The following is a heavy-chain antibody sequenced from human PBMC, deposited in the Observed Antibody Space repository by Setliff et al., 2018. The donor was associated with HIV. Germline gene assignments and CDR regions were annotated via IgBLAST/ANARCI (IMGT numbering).Heavy chain of an antibody. V-gene: IGHV1-2*02. CDR2: INPNSGDT. CDR3: ALASIVSTARWNH. CDR1: GYTFTGYY. J-gene: IGHJ4*02. Sequence: GASVKVSCKASGYTFTGYYMHWVRQAPGQGLEWMGWINPNSGDTNYAQKFQGRVTMTTDTSISTAYMDLSSLTSDDTAVYYCALASIVSTARWNHWGRGTTVTVSS. D-gene: IGHD1-26*01.